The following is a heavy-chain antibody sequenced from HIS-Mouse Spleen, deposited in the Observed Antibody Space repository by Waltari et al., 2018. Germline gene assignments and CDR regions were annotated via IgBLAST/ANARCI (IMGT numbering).Heavy chain of an antibody. CDR3: ARGKGSSSWYYFDY. Sequence: QVQLQQWGAGLLKPSETLSLTCAVYGGSFSGYYWSWLRQPPGKGLEWIGEINHSGSTTYNPSLKSPVTISVDTSKNQFSLKLSSVTAADTAVYYCARGKGSSSWYYFDYWGQGTLVTVSS. CDR1: GGSFSGYY. CDR2: INHSGST. J-gene: IGHJ4*02. V-gene: IGHV4-34*01. D-gene: IGHD6-13*01.